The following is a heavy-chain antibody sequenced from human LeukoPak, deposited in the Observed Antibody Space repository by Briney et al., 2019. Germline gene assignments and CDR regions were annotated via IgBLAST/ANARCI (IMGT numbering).Heavy chain of an antibody. CDR3: ARGTWGYYYYMDV. Sequence: SETLSLTCTASGCSISSYYWSWIRQPPGKGLEWVGYINYGGSTNYNPSLKSRVTISVDTSKNQFSLKLSSVTAADTAVCYCARGTWGYYYYMDVCGKGTTVTISS. CDR1: GCSISSYY. D-gene: IGHD3-16*01. CDR2: INYGGST. J-gene: IGHJ6*03. V-gene: IGHV4-59*01.